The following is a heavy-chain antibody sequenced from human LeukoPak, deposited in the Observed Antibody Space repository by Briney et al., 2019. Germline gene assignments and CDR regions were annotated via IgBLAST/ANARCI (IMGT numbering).Heavy chain of an antibody. D-gene: IGHD5-12*01. CDR1: GFTFGDYA. V-gene: IGHV3-49*03. CDR2: IRSKGHGGTT. Sequence: SLRLSCTASGFTFGDYAMSWFRQAPGKGVEWVGFIRSKGHGGTTEYAASVKGRFTISRDDSKSIAYLQMNSLKSEDTAVYYCVRYSGDADYWGQGTLVTVSS. CDR3: VRYSGDADY. J-gene: IGHJ4*02.